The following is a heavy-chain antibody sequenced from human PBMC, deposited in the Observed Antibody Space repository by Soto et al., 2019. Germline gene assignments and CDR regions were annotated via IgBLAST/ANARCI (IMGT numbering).Heavy chain of an antibody. Sequence: GGSLRLSCAASGFTFDDYAMHWVRQVPGKGLEWVSGINWNSGSIGYGDSVKGRFAISRDNAKNSLHLQMNSLSAEDTAFYYCVKDESINWYSGHFRHWGQGALVTVSS. CDR1: GFTFDDYA. D-gene: IGHD6-13*01. J-gene: IGHJ1*01. V-gene: IGHV3-9*01. CDR2: INWNSGSI. CDR3: VKDESINWYSGHFRH.